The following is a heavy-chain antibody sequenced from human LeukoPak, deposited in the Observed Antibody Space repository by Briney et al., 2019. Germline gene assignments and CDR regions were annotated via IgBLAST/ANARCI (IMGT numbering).Heavy chain of an antibody. Sequence: SETLSLTCTVSGGSISSYYWSWIRQPPGKGLEWIGYIYYSGITNYNPSLKSRVTISVDTSQKQFSLRLSSVTAADTAVYYCARGRYVTTRGGAAAGFLDYWGQGTLVTVST. CDR3: ARGRYVTTRGGAAAGFLDY. J-gene: IGHJ4*02. CDR2: IYYSGIT. CDR1: GGSISSYY. D-gene: IGHD6-13*01. V-gene: IGHV4-59*12.